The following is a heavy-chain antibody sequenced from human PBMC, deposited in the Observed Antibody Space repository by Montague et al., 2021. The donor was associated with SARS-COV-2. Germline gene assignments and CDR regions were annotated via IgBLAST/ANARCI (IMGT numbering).Heavy chain of an antibody. V-gene: IGHV4-39*02. D-gene: IGHD1-26*01. Sequence: SETLSLACTVSGGSISSNNYYWDWIRQPPGKGLEWIGSIYDSGSTYYNPSLKGRVTISVDTSKNHFFLKLNSVTAADTADYYCARRGRKLLPVATTIGGFDIWGQGTMVTVSS. J-gene: IGHJ3*02. CDR2: IYDSGST. CDR3: ARRGRKLLPVATTIGGFDI. CDR1: GGSISSNNYY.